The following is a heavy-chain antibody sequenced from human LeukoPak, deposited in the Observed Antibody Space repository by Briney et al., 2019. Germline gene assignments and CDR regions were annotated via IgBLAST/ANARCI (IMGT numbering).Heavy chain of an antibody. CDR3: ARGEYYYGSETYNWFDP. D-gene: IGHD3-10*01. CDR2: FSASGGST. Sequence: GGSLRLSCAASGFTFSNYALSWVRQPPGKGLEWVSAFSASGGSTFYAASVKGRFTISRDNSKNTLYLQMNSLRAEDTAVYYCARGEYYYGSETYNWFDPWGQGTLVTVSS. CDR1: GFTFSNYA. J-gene: IGHJ5*02. V-gene: IGHV3-23*01.